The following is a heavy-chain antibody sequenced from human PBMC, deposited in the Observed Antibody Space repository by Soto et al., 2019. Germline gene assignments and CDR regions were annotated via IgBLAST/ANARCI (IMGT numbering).Heavy chain of an antibody. CDR2: ISYDGSNK. V-gene: IGHV3-30*18. CDR1: GFTFSSYG. J-gene: IGHJ4*02. CDR3: AKAALGLYSSSWLDY. Sequence: QVQLVESGGGVVQPGRSLRLSCAASGFTFSSYGMHWVRQAPGKGLEWVAVISYDGSNKYYADSVKGRFTISRDNSKNTLYLQMNSLRAEDTAVYYCAKAALGLYSSSWLDYWGQGTLVTVSS. D-gene: IGHD6-13*01.